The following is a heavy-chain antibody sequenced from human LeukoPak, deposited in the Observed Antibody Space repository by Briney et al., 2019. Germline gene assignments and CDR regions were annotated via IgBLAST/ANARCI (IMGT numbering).Heavy chain of an antibody. V-gene: IGHV3-7*01. CDR2: IKRDGSET. Sequence: GGSLRLSCAASRFTLSNYWMSWVRQAPGKGLEWVANIKRDGSETYYVDSVKGRFTISGDNAKNSLSLQMNSLRAEDTAVYYCARQRGSGCLDYWGQGTLVTVSS. D-gene: IGHD6-19*01. CDR3: ARQRGSGCLDY. J-gene: IGHJ4*02. CDR1: RFTLSNYW.